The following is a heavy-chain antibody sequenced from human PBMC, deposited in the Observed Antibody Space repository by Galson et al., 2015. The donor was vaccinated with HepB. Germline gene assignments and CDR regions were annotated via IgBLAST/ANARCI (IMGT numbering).Heavy chain of an antibody. CDR3: ARDGYSSSWYYYYYGMDV. D-gene: IGHD6-13*01. CDR2: TYYRSKWYN. Sequence: CAISGDSVSSNSAAWNWIRQSPSRGLEWLGRTYYRSKWYNDYAVSVKSRITINPDTSKNQFSLQLNSVTPEDTAVYYCARDGYSSSWYYYYYGMDVWGQGTTVTVSS. CDR1: GDSVSSNSAA. V-gene: IGHV6-1*01. J-gene: IGHJ6*02.